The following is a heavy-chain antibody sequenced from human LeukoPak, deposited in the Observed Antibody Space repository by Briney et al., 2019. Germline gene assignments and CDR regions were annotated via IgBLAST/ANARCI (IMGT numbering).Heavy chain of an antibody. Sequence: PGGSLRLSCEASGFTFSDPYMSWVRQAPGKGLEWVANIKQDGSEKYYVDSVKGRFTISRDNARNSLYLQMNSLRVEDTAVYYCARERKSGWLERTFHFDSWGQGTLVTVSS. D-gene: IGHD1-1*01. J-gene: IGHJ4*02. CDR1: GFTFSDPY. CDR3: ARERKSGWLERTFHFDS. V-gene: IGHV3-7*01. CDR2: IKQDGSEK.